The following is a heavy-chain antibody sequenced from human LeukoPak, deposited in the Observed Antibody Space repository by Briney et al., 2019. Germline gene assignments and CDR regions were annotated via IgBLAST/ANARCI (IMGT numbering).Heavy chain of an antibody. V-gene: IGHV4-59*01. D-gene: IGHD2-15*01. J-gene: IGHJ6*02. CDR1: GGSISSYY. CDR3: ARGFVDRYYYYGMDV. CDR2: IYYSGST. Sequence: PSETLSLTCTVSGGSISSYYWSWIRQPPGKGLEWIGYIYYSGSTNYNPSLKSRVTISVDTSKNQFSLKLSSVTAADTAVYYCARGFVDRYYYYGMDVWGQGTTVTVSS.